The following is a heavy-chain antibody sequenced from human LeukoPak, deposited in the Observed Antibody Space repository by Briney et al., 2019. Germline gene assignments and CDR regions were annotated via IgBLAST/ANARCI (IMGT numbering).Heavy chain of an antibody. D-gene: IGHD3-3*01. J-gene: IGHJ4*02. CDR2: INHSGST. CDR3: ARERRVLRFLEWLPYPYYFDY. CDR1: GGSFSGYY. V-gene: IGHV4-34*01. Sequence: SETLSLTCAVYGGSFSGYYWSWIRQPPGKGLEWIGEINHSGSTNYNPSLKSRVTISVDTSKNQFSLKLSSVTAADPAVYYCARERRVLRFLEWLPYPYYFDYWGQGTLVTVSS.